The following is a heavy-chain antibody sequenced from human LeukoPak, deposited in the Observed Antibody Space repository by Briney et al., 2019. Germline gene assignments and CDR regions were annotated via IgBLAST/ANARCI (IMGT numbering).Heavy chain of an antibody. D-gene: IGHD6-6*01. V-gene: IGHV1-69*06. CDR1: GGTFSSYA. J-gene: IGHJ6*03. CDR3: ARSGFVPTLNYYYYYMDV. CDR2: IIPIFGTA. Sequence: SVKVSCKASGGTFSSYAISWVRQAPGQGLEWMGGIIPIFGTANYAQKFQGRVTITADKSTSTAYLELSSLRSEDTAVYYCARSGFVPTLNYYYYYMDVWGKGTTVTVSS.